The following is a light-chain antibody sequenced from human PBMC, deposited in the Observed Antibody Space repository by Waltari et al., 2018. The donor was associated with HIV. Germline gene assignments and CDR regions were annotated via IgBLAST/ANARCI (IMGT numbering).Light chain of an antibody. Sequence: DIRMTQSPSSMSARVGERVTRSCRASQDISTSLNWYQQKPGRAPKLLIYAAFTLETGVPSRFSGDGSGTDFSLTISSLQPEDSASYYCQQSYTSQAITFGQGTRLELK. CDR2: AAF. J-gene: IGKJ5*01. CDR3: QQSYTSQAIT. CDR1: QDISTS. V-gene: IGKV1-39*01.